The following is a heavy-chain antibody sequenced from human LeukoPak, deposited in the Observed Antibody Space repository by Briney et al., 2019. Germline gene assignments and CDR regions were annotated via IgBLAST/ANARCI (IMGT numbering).Heavy chain of an antibody. CDR2: ISSSSSYI. CDR3: ARSGVAGPPMGWFDP. D-gene: IGHD6-19*01. CDR1: GFTFSSYS. V-gene: IGHV3-21*01. Sequence: KSGGSLRLSCAASGFTFSSYSMNWVRQAPGKGLEWVSSISSSSSYIYYADSVKGRFTISRDNAKNSLYLQMNSLRAEDTAVYYCARSGVAGPPMGWFDPWGQGTLVTVSS. J-gene: IGHJ5*02.